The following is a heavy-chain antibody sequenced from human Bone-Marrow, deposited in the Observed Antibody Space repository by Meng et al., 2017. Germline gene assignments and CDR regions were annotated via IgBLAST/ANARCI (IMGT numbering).Heavy chain of an antibody. D-gene: IGHD2-2*01. V-gene: IGHV4-4*02. J-gene: IGHJ4*02. CDR3: ARHEFGLPTAAFDH. CDR2: IYHTGRT. CDR1: GDSIISNYW. Sequence: QVQLQESGPGLVNPSGTLSLTCAVSGDSIISNYWWNWVHQTPGKGLEWIGEIYHTGRTDYNPFLKSRVTISVDTSKNQFSLTLTSVTAADTAVYYCARHEFGLPTAAFDHWGQGTLVTVSS.